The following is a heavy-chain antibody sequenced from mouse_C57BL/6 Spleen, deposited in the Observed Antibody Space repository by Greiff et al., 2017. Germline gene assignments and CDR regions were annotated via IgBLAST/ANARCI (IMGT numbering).Heavy chain of an antibody. D-gene: IGHD2-1*01. CDR2: IDPSDSET. CDR3: AREDIYYGNYGGAMDY. V-gene: IGHV1-52*01. CDR1: GYTFTSYW. Sequence: QVQLQQPGAELVRPGSSVKLSCKASGYTFTSYWMHWVKQRPIQGLEWIGNIDPSDSETHYNQKFKDKATLTVDKSSSTAYMQLSSLTSEDSAVYYCAREDIYYGNYGGAMDYWGQGTSVTVSS. J-gene: IGHJ4*01.